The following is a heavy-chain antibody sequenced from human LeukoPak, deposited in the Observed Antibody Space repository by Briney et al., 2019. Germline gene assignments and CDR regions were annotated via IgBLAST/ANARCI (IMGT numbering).Heavy chain of an antibody. CDR1: GFTFRNYP. Sequence: GGSLRLSCAASGFTFRNYPMSWVRQAPGKGLEWVSSISHDATGRYYADPVNGRFTISRDNSDNTLHLQMNSLRADDTAAYFCARRDTSGWYSLDYWGQGILVTVS. J-gene: IGHJ4*02. D-gene: IGHD6-19*01. CDR3: ARRDTSGWYSLDY. CDR2: ISHDATGR. V-gene: IGHV3-23*01.